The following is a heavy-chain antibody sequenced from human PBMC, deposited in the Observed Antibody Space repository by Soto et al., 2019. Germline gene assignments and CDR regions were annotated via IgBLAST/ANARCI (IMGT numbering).Heavy chain of an antibody. J-gene: IGHJ3*02. CDR1: GYTFADRY. CDR3: AREGIGYCSGAGCYSSSDALDI. CDR2: INPNSGDT. D-gene: IGHD2-15*01. Sequence: VTSVKLTCKESGYTFADRYIHWVRQAPGQGPEWMGWINPNSGDTNYAQKFQGRVTMTRDSSISTAYMELSRLRPDDTAVYYCAREGIGYCSGAGCYSSSDALDIWGQGTMVTVS. V-gene: IGHV1-2*02.